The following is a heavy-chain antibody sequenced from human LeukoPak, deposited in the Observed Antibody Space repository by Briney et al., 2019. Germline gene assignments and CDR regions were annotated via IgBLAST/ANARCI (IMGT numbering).Heavy chain of an antibody. Sequence: GGSLRLSCAASGFTFSSYAMHWVRQAPGKGLEWVAVISFDGSNKYCADSVKGRFTISRDNSKNTLYLQMNSLRAEDTAVYYCARDGDIAAAGYYYYYGMDVWGQGTTVAVSS. D-gene: IGHD6-25*01. CDR1: GFTFSSYA. V-gene: IGHV3-30-3*01. J-gene: IGHJ6*02. CDR2: ISFDGSNK. CDR3: ARDGDIAAAGYYYYYGMDV.